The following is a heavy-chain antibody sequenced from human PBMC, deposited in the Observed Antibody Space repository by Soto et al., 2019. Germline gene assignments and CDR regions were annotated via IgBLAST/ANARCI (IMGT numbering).Heavy chain of an antibody. Sequence: GGSLRLSCAASGFTFSSYAMHWVRQAPGKGLEWVAVISYDGSNKYYADSVKGRFTISRDNSKNTLYLQMNSLGAEDTAVYYCARGAGYSYGPRSVWEYYFDYWGQGTLVTVSS. CDR2: ISYDGSNK. V-gene: IGHV3-30-3*01. D-gene: IGHD5-18*01. CDR1: GFTFSSYA. J-gene: IGHJ4*02. CDR3: ARGAGYSYGPRSVWEYYFDY.